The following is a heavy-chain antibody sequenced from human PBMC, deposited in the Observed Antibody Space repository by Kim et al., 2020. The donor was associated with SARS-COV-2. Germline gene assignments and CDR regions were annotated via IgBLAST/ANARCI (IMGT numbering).Heavy chain of an antibody. V-gene: IGHV4-39*01. CDR2: IYYSGST. D-gene: IGHD6-19*01. CDR3: AARAGYSSGSDAFDI. CDR1: GGSISSSSYY. J-gene: IGHJ3*02. Sequence: SETLSLTCTVSGGSISSSSYYWGWIRQPPGKGLEWIGSIYYSGSTYYNPSLKSRVTISVDTSKNQFSLKLSSVTAADTAVYYCAARAGYSSGSDAFDIWGQGTMVTVSS.